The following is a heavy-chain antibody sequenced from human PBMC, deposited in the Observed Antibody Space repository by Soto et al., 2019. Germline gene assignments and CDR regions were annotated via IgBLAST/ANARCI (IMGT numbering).Heavy chain of an antibody. D-gene: IGHD5-18*01. CDR2: ISGSGGST. Sequence: PGGSLRLSCAASGFTFSSYAMSWVRQAPGKGLEWVSAISGSGGSTYYADSVKGRFTISRDNSKNTLYLQMNSLRAEDTAVYYCAKYVDAAMVGTYYYYGMDVWGQGTTVTVSS. CDR1: GFTFSSYA. V-gene: IGHV3-23*01. CDR3: AKYVDAAMVGTYYYYGMDV. J-gene: IGHJ6*02.